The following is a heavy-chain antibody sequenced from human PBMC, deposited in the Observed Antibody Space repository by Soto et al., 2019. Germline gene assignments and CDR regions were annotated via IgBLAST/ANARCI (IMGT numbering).Heavy chain of an antibody. V-gene: IGHV4-31*03. CDR1: GGSISSGVYY. J-gene: IGHJ4*02. Sequence: QVQLQESGPGLVKPSQTLSLTCTVSGGSISSGVYYWSWIRQHPGKGLEWIGYIYYKGDTYYNPSLKSRGYISIDTSKNQFYLRLTSVTAADTAVYYCARSHRDNWGSPDYFDYWGQGTLVTVSS. CDR3: ARSHRDNWGSPDYFDY. D-gene: IGHD7-27*01. CDR2: IYYKGDT.